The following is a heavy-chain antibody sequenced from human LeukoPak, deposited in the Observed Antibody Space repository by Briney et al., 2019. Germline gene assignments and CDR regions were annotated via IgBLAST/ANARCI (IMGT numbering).Heavy chain of an antibody. J-gene: IGHJ4*02. Sequence: PSETLSLTCAVYGGSFSGYYWSWIRQPPGQGLEWIGEINHSGSTNYNPSLKSRVTISVDTSKNQFSLKLSSVTAADTAVDYCARASRLLGYCSGGSCYTVDYWGQGTLVTVSS. CDR2: INHSGST. CDR3: ARASRLLGYCSGGSCYTVDY. CDR1: GGSFSGYY. D-gene: IGHD2-15*01. V-gene: IGHV4-34*01.